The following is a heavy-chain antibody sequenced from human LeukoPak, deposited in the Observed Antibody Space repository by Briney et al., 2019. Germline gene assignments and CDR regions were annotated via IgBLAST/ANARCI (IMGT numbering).Heavy chain of an antibody. Sequence: GSLRLSCAASGFTFSDYYMSWIRQAPGRGLEWVSYLSSSSTAIHYADSVKGRFTISRDNARNLLYLQMNSLRAEDTAVYYCARSNGGYVELDYWGQGTPVTVSS. CDR1: GFTFSDYY. V-gene: IGHV3-11*01. CDR2: LSSSSTAI. CDR3: ARSNGGYVELDY. D-gene: IGHD5-12*01. J-gene: IGHJ4*02.